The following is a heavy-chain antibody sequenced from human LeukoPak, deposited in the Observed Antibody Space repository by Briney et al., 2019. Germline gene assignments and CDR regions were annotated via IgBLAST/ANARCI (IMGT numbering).Heavy chain of an antibody. CDR1: GFTFSSYS. CDR2: ISSSSSTI. J-gene: IGHJ3*02. D-gene: IGHD4-17*01. Sequence: GGSLRLSCAASGFTFSSYSMNWVRQAPGKGLEWVSYISSSSSTIYYADSVKGRFTISRDNAKNSLYLQMNSLRAEDTAVYYCARDGKDYGDYDFLTPDAFDIWGQGTMVTVSS. CDR3: ARDGKDYGDYDFLTPDAFDI. V-gene: IGHV3-48*04.